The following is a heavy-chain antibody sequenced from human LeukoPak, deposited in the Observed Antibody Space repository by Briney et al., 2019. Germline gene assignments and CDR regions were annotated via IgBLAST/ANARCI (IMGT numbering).Heavy chain of an antibody. Sequence: GGSLRLSCAASGFTFDDYAMHWVRQAPGKGLEWVSGISWNSGSIGYADSVKGRFTISRDNAKNSLYLQMNSLRAEDTALYYCAKGGRIWYYFDYWGQGTLVTVSS. CDR1: GFTFDDYA. CDR2: ISWNSGSI. V-gene: IGHV3-9*01. J-gene: IGHJ4*02. CDR3: AKGGRIWYYFDY. D-gene: IGHD1-26*01.